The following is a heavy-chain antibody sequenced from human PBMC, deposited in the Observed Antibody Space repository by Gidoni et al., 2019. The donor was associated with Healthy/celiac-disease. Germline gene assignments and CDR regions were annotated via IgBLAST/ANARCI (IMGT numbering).Heavy chain of an antibody. D-gene: IGHD3-10*01. J-gene: IGHJ6*02. CDR1: GFTFSSYS. Sequence: EVQLVESGGGLVKPGGSPRLSCAASGFTFSSYSMHWVRQAPGKGLEWVSSISSSSSYIYYADSVKGRLTISRDNAKNSLYLQMNSLRAEDTAVYYCARDPTYYYGSGSYYFMNYYGMDVWGQGTTVTVSS. CDR2: ISSSSSYI. V-gene: IGHV3-21*01. CDR3: ARDPTYYYGSGSYYFMNYYGMDV.